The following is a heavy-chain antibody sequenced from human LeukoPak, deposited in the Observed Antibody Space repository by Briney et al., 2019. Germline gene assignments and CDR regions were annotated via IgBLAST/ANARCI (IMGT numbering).Heavy chain of an antibody. CDR1: GGSISSYY. V-gene: IGHV4-59*08. J-gene: IGHJ4*02. D-gene: IGHD1-1*01. CDR2: IYYSGST. CDR3: ARHGGPTGTTAS. Sequence: PSETLSLTCTVSGGSISSYYWSWTRQPPGKGLEWIGYIYYSGSTNYNPSLKSRVTISVDTSKNQFSLKLSSVTAADTAVYYCARHGGPTGTTASWGQGTLVTVSS.